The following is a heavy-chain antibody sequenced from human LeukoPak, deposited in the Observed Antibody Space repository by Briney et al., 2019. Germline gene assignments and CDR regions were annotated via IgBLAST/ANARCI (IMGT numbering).Heavy chain of an antibody. J-gene: IGHJ6*03. V-gene: IGHV3-33*01. CDR3: ARDKGIGRSWYRYYYYMDV. CDR2: IWYDGSNK. Sequence: GGSLRLSCAASGFTFSSYGMHWVRQAPAKGLERVAVIWYDGSNKYYANSLNSRFTISRDNSTNTLYLQMNSLRAEETAVYYCARDKGIGRSWYRYYYYMDVWGKGTTVTVSS. CDR1: GFTFSSYG. D-gene: IGHD6-13*01.